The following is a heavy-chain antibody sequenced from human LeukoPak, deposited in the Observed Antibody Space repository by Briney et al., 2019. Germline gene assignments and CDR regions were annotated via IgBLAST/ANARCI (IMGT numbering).Heavy chain of an antibody. CDR3: AREKYYYDSSGYPTPFDY. CDR1: GGSFSGYY. V-gene: IGHV4-34*01. Sequence: SETLSLTCGVYGGSFSGYYWSWIRQPPGKGLEWIGEINHSGSTNYNPSLKSRVTISVDTSKNQFSLKLSSVTAADTAVYYCAREKYYYDSSGYPTPFDYWGQGTLVTVSS. D-gene: IGHD3-22*01. CDR2: INHSGST. J-gene: IGHJ4*02.